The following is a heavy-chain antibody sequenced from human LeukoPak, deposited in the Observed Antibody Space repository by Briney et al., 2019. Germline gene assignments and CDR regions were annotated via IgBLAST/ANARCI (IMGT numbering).Heavy chain of an antibody. CDR1: GGSITSYY. V-gene: IGHV4-4*07. Sequence: SETLSLTCTVSGGSITSYYWSWIRQPAGKGLEWIGRIYSSGSTNYNPSLKSRVTMSVDTTKNLFSLKLTSVTAADTAVYYCARGRFKSQLLSFYWGQGTLVTVSS. CDR2: IYSSGST. D-gene: IGHD2-2*01. CDR3: ARGRFKSQLLSFY. J-gene: IGHJ4*02.